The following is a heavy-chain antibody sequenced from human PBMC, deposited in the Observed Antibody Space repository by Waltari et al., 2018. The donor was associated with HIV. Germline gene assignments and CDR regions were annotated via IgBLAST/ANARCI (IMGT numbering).Heavy chain of an antibody. V-gene: IGHV3-23*04. J-gene: IGHJ4*02. Sequence: EVQLVEAGGGLVQPGGSLRLSGAPAVFDIRSYVMSWVRQAPGKGLVWVSTISGSDGNTYYPDSVQGRFTISRDNSKNTLFLQLNSLRAEDTAVYYCAILIAAAGDFDYWGQGTLVTVSS. CDR3: AILIAAAGDFDY. CDR1: VFDIRSYV. D-gene: IGHD6-13*01. CDR2: ISGSDGNT.